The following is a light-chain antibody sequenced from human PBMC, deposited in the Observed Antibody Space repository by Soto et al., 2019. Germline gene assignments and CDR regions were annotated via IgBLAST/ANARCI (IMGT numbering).Light chain of an antibody. V-gene: IGKV1-9*01. CDR2: AAS. J-gene: IGKJ1*01. CDR1: QGISSY. Sequence: DIQLTQSPSFLSASVGDRVTITCRASQGISSYLAWYQQKVGKAPKLLIYAASTLQSGVPSRFSGSGSGTEFTLTISSLQPEDFATYYCQQVNSYPRTFGQGTKVEIK. CDR3: QQVNSYPRT.